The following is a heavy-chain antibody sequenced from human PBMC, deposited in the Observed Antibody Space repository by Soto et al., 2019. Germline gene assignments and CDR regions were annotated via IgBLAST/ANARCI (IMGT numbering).Heavy chain of an antibody. CDR2: IKQDGSET. CDR1: GFTFSDYW. Sequence: EVQLVESGGALVQPGGSLRLSCAAYGFTFSDYWMTWVRQTPEKGLEWVANIKQDGSETNYVDSVKGRFTISRDNARNSLYLQMNNLRVDDTAVYYCASRQAGYWGQGTQVTVSS. CDR3: ASRQAGY. V-gene: IGHV3-7*01. J-gene: IGHJ4*02.